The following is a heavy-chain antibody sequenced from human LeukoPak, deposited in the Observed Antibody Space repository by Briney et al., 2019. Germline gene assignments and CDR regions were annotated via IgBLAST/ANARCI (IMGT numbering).Heavy chain of an antibody. Sequence: PGGSLRLSCAASGFTFSSYSMNWVRQAPGKGLEWVSSISSSSNYIFNADSVKGRFTVSRDNAKNSLYLQMNSLRAEDTAVYFCARQYCSSNSCYTGDIVDYWGQGTLVTVSS. J-gene: IGHJ4*02. V-gene: IGHV3-21*01. D-gene: IGHD2-2*02. CDR1: GFTFSSYS. CDR3: ARQYCSSNSCYTGDIVDY. CDR2: ISSSSNYI.